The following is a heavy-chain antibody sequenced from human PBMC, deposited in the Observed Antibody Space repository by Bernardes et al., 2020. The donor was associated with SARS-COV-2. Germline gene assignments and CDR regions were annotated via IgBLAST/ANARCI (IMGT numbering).Heavy chain of an antibody. J-gene: IGHJ3*02. CDR3: ARVRDEYGDYYDAFDM. Sequence: GGSLRLSCVASGFQFTAHSMTWVRQSPGKGLQWVASISSSTRYIFYEDSVKGRFTISRDGARNSLYLQMNSLRVEDTGVYYCARVRDEYGDYYDAFDMWGQGTGSPSPQ. CDR2: ISSSTRYI. V-gene: IGHV3-21*01. D-gene: IGHD4-17*01. CDR1: GFQFTAHS.